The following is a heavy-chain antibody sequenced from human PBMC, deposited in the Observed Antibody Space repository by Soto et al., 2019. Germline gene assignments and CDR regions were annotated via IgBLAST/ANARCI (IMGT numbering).Heavy chain of an antibody. J-gene: IGHJ6*02. CDR2: IIPIFGTA. CDR1: GGTFSSYA. Sequence: ASVKVSCKASGGTFSSYAISWVRQAPGQGLEWMGGIIPIFGTANYAQKFQGRVTITADKSTSTAYMELSSLRSEDTAVYYCAREGSTDGFRYYYGMDVWGQGTTVTAP. D-gene: IGHD4-4*01. V-gene: IGHV1-69*06. CDR3: AREGSTDGFRYYYGMDV.